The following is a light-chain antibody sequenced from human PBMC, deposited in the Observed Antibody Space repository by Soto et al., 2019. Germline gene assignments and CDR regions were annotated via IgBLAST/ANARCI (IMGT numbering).Light chain of an antibody. CDR1: QSVGSA. J-gene: IGKJ4*01. CDR3: QQYKNWPPLP. CDR2: DAS. V-gene: IGKV3-15*01. Sequence: EIVMTQSPATLSVSPGETATLSCRASQSVGSAVAWYQHKPGQAPRLLIVDASIRATGVPGRFSGGGSGTDFTLTLSRLPSEGFAFYYFQQYKNWPPLPFGGGNTVEIK.